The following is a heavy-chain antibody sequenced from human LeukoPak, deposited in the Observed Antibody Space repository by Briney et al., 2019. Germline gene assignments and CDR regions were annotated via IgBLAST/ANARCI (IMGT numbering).Heavy chain of an antibody. CDR1: GFTFSNYW. D-gene: IGHD3-10*01. V-gene: IGHV3-7*01. CDR3: ARVQGSSGPGIFEY. J-gene: IGHJ4*02. CDR2: INQDGSEK. Sequence: PGGSLRLSCAASGFTFSNYWMSWVRQAPGKGLEWVANINQDGSEKYYVDSVKGRFTVSRDNARSSLYLQMTSLRVEDTAVYYCARVQGSSGPGIFEYWGEGPLGPVSS.